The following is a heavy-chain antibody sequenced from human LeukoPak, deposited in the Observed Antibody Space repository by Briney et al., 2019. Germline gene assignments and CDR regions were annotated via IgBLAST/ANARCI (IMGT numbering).Heavy chain of an antibody. Sequence: GGSLRLSCAASGFTFNSYGMHWVRQAPGKGLEWVSAIGGSGGNTYYADSVKGRFTISRDNSKSTPYLQMNSLRADDTAVYYCAKYCGDSSCYAGFDFWGQGTLVTVSS. CDR1: GFTFNSYG. V-gene: IGHV3-23*01. D-gene: IGHD2-15*01. J-gene: IGHJ4*02. CDR2: IGGSGGNT. CDR3: AKYCGDSSCYAGFDF.